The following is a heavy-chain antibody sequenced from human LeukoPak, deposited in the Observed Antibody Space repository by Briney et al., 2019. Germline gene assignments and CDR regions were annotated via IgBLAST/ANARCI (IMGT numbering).Heavy chain of an antibody. Sequence: GGSLRLSCAASGFTFSSSAMTWVRQAPGKGLEWVSAISGSGSVTYYADSVKGRFTISRDNSKNTLYLQMNSLRGEDTAVYYCARDTGWYYCDTWGQGTLVTVSS. CDR3: ARDTGWYYCDT. V-gene: IGHV3-23*01. CDR1: GFTFSSSA. CDR2: ISGSGSVT. J-gene: IGHJ4*02. D-gene: IGHD3-22*01.